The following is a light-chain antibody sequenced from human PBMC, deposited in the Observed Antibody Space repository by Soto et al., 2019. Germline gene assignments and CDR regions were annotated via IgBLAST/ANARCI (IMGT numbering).Light chain of an antibody. Sequence: IVMTQSPATLSVSPGERVTLSCRASQGIGITLAWYQQKPGQTPRLLIYGASTRATGIPARFSGSGSGTELTLTINSLQSEDSAVYYCQRYNDWPLTFGGGTKVEIK. V-gene: IGKV3-15*01. CDR2: GAS. CDR1: QGIGIT. CDR3: QRYNDWPLT. J-gene: IGKJ4*01.